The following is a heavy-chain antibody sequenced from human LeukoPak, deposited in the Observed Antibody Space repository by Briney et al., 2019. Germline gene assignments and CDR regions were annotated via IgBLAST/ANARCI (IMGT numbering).Heavy chain of an antibody. CDR3: ARDRYCSGGSCNRVGHNWFDP. J-gene: IGHJ5*02. CDR1: GYTFTSYD. Sequence: ASVKVSCKASGYTFTSYDINWVRQATGQGLEWMGWMNPNSGNTGYAQKFQGGVTMTRNSSISTAYMELSSLTSEDTAVYYCARDRYCSGGSCNRVGHNWFDPWGQGTLVTVSS. D-gene: IGHD2-15*01. V-gene: IGHV1-8*01. CDR2: MNPNSGNT.